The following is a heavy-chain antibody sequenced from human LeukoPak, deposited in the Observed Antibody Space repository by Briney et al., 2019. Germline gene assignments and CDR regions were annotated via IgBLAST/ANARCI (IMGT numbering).Heavy chain of an antibody. V-gene: IGHV4-31*03. D-gene: IGHD2-2*01. CDR1: GGSISSGGYY. Sequence: PSETLSLTCTVSGGSISSGGYYWSWIRQHPGKGLEWIGYIHHSGSSYYNPSLKSRVIISVDTSKNQFSLKLNSVTAADTAVYYCARGVPVTSYYYYGMDVWGQGTTATVSS. J-gene: IGHJ6*02. CDR2: IHHSGSS. CDR3: ARGVPVTSYYYYGMDV.